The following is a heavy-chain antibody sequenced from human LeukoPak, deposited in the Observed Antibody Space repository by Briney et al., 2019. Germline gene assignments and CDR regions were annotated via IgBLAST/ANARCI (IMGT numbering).Heavy chain of an antibody. CDR2: IWYDGSNK. J-gene: IGHJ4*02. V-gene: IGHV3-33*08. CDR1: GFTFSSYS. CDR3: ARDRTGTAMVAAY. Sequence: GGSLRLSCAASGFTFSSYSMNWVRQAPGKGLEWVAVIWYDGSNKYYADSVKGRFTISRDNSKNTLYLQMNSLRAEDTAVYYCARDRTGTAMVAAYWGQGTLVTVSS. D-gene: IGHD5-18*01.